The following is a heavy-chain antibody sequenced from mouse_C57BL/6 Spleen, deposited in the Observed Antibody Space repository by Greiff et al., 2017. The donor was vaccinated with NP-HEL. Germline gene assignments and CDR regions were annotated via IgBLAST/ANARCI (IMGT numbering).Heavy chain of an antibody. D-gene: IGHD2-1*01. J-gene: IGHJ2*01. V-gene: IGHV1-82*01. CDR3: ARAPYGNEASYFDY. CDR2: IYPGDGDT. CDR1: GYAFSSSW. Sequence: VQLQQSGPELVKPGASVKISCKASGYAFSSSWMNWVKQRPGKGLEWIGRIYPGDGDTNYNGKFKGKATLTADKSSSTAYMQLSSLTSEDSAVYVCARAPYGNEASYFDYWGQGTTLTVSS.